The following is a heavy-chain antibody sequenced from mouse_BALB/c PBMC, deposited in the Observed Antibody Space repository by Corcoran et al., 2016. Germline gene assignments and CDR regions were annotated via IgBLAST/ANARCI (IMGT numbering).Heavy chain of an antibody. CDR1: GYTFTEYT. CDR2: INPNNGGT. Sequence: EVQLQQSGPELVKPGASVKISCKTSGYTFTEYTMHWVKQSHGKSLEWIGGINPNNGGTSYNQKFKGKATLTVDKSSSTAYMELRSLTSEDSAVYYCARGDYYGSSRYYYAMYYWGQGTSVTVSS. CDR3: ARGDYYGSSRYYYAMYY. D-gene: IGHD1-1*01. V-gene: IGHV1-18*01. J-gene: IGHJ4*01.